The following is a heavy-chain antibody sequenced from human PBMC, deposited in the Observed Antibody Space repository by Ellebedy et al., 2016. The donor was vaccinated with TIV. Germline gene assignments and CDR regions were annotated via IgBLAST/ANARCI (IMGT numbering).Heavy chain of an antibody. CDR1: GYTFTTYA. J-gene: IGHJ4*02. CDR2: ISAYNGNT. D-gene: IGHD6-19*01. Sequence: AASVKVSCKTSGYTFTTYAITWVRQAPGQGLEWMGWISAYNGNTNYAQKLQGRVTMTTDTSTSTAYLELSSLRSEDKAVYYCATLLSQLNYWGQGTLVTVSS. CDR3: ATLLSQLNY. V-gene: IGHV1-18*01.